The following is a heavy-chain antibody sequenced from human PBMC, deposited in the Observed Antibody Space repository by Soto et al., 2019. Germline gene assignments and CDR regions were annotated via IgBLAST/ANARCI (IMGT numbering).Heavy chain of an antibody. V-gene: IGHV4-39*01. Sequence: SETLSLTCTVSGGSISSSSYYWGWIRQPPGKGLEWIGSIYYSGSTYYNPSLKSRVTISVDTSKNQFSLKLSSVTAADTAVYYCARQDYGDYLSWFDPWGQGTLVTVSS. CDR3: ARQDYGDYLSWFDP. CDR2: IYYSGST. CDR1: GGSISSSSYY. J-gene: IGHJ5*02. D-gene: IGHD4-17*01.